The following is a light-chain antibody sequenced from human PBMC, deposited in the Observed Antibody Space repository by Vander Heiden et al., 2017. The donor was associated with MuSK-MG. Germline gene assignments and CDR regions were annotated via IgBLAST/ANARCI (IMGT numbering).Light chain of an antibody. Sequence: SYVLTQPPSVSVAPGQTATIPRGGNNIGRKSVHWYQRKPGQAPVLVVYDDSDRPSGIPERFSGSNSGNTATLTISTVEAGDEADYYCQVWDTVSDHLVVFGGGTKLTVL. CDR3: QVWDTVSDHLVV. CDR2: DDS. CDR1: NIGRKS. J-gene: IGLJ2*01. V-gene: IGLV3-21*02.